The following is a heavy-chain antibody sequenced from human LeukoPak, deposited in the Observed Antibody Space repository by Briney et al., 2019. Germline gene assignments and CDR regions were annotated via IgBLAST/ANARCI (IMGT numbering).Heavy chain of an antibody. D-gene: IGHD6-13*01. CDR3: ARGDPIAAAGTDY. J-gene: IGHJ4*02. V-gene: IGHV3-33*01. CDR2: ILLDGSKE. Sequence: GGSLRLSYVASGFTFSRYGMHWVRQAPGKGLEWVAVILLDGSKEFYTDSVKGRFTISRDNSKNMLYLQMNSLRAEDTAVYYCARGDPIAAAGTDYWGQGTLVTVSS. CDR1: GFTFSRYG.